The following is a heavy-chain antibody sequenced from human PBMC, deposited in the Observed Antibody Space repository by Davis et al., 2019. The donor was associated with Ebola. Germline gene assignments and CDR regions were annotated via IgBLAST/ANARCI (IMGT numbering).Heavy chain of an antibody. CDR1: GYTFTSYD. CDR3: ARDQAVLRSFDY. V-gene: IGHV1-46*01. J-gene: IGHJ4*02. CDR2: INPSGGST. D-gene: IGHD4/OR15-4a*01. Sequence: ASVKVSCKASGYTFTSYDVNWVRQAPGQGLEWMGIINPSGGSTSYAQKFQGRVTMTRDTSTSTVYMELSSLRSEDTAVYYCARDQAVLRSFDYWGQGTLVTVSS.